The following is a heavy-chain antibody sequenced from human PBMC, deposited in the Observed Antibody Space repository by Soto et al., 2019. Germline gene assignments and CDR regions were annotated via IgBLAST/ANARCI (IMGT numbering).Heavy chain of an antibody. V-gene: IGHV3-30*18. D-gene: IGHD3-22*01. CDR2: ISYDGSNK. CDR3: AKASYYYDSSGYYPNWYFDL. Sequence: QVQLVESGGGVVQPGRSLRLSCAASGFTFSSYGMHWVRQAPGKGLEWVAVISYDGSNKYYADSVKGRFTISRDNSKNTLDLQMNSLRAEDTAVYYCAKASYYYDSSGYYPNWYFDLWGRGTLVTVSS. J-gene: IGHJ2*01. CDR1: GFTFSSYG.